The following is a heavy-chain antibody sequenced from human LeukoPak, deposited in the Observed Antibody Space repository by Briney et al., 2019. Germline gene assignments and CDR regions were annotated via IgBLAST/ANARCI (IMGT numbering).Heavy chain of an antibody. J-gene: IGHJ6*03. CDR3: ARVYYDFWSGHRTNYYMDV. CDR2: IYYSGST. D-gene: IGHD3-3*01. V-gene: IGHV4-59*01. Sequence: SETLSLTCTVSGGSISSYYWSWIRQPPGKGLEWIGYIYYSGSTNYNPSLKSRVTISVDTSKNQFSLKLSSVTAADTAAYYYARVYYDFWSGHRTNYYMDVWGKGTTVSVSS. CDR1: GGSISSYY.